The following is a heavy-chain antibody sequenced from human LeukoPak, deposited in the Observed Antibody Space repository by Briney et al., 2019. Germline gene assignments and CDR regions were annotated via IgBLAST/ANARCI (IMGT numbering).Heavy chain of an antibody. J-gene: IGHJ6*02. Sequence: PGGSLRLSCAASGFTFSSYAMSWVRQAPGKGLEWVSAISGSGGSTYYADSVKGRFTISRDNSKNTLYLQMNSLRAEDTAVYYCARDRIDYYYGMDVWGQGTTVTVSS. CDR3: ARDRIDYYYGMDV. V-gene: IGHV3-23*01. CDR2: ISGSGGST. D-gene: IGHD2-15*01. CDR1: GFTFSSYA.